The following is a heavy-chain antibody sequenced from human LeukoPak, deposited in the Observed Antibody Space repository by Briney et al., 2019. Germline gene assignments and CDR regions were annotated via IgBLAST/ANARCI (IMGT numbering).Heavy chain of an antibody. CDR1: GFTFGSYG. CDR3: AKGIAVAGTVPMYFDY. CDR2: ISYDGSNK. Sequence: GRPLRLSCAASGFTFGSYGMHWVRQAPGKGLEWVAVISYDGSNKYYADSVKGRFTISRDNSKNTLYLQMNSLRAEDTAVYYCAKGIAVAGTVPMYFDYWGQGTLVTVSS. D-gene: IGHD6-19*01. J-gene: IGHJ4*02. V-gene: IGHV3-30*18.